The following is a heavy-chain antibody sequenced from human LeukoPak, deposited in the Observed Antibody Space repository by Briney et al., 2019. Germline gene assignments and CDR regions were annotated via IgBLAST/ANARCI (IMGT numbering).Heavy chain of an antibody. CDR2: ISGSGGST. CDR3: AKGGPQPVQWLGY. J-gene: IGHJ4*02. V-gene: IGHV3-23*01. D-gene: IGHD6-19*01. Sequence: GGSLRLSCAASGFTFSSYAMGWVRQAPGKGLEWVSAISGSGGSTYYADSVKGRFTISRDNSKNTLYLQMNSLRAEDTAVYHCAKGGPQPVQWLGYWGQGTLVTVSS. CDR1: GFTFSSYA.